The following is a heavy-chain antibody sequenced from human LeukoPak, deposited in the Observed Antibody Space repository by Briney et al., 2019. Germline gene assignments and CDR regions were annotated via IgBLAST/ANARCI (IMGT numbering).Heavy chain of an antibody. V-gene: IGHV4-61*01. J-gene: IGHJ5*02. CDR2: IYYSGST. CDR1: GGSVSSGSYY. Sequence: SETLSLTCTVSGGSVSSGSYYWSWIRQPPGKGLEWIVYIYYSGSTHYNPSLKSRVTISVDTSKNQFSLKLSSVTAADTAVYYCATLGCSSTSCYVEWFDPWGQGTLVTVSS. CDR3: ATLGCSSTSCYVEWFDP. D-gene: IGHD2-2*01.